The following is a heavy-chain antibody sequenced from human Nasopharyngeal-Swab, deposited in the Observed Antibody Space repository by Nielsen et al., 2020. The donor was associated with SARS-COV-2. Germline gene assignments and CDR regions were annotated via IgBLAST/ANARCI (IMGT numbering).Heavy chain of an antibody. CDR2: ISSSSSYI. CDR1: GFTFSDYY. V-gene: IGHV3-11*06. Sequence: GESLKISCAASGFTFSDYYMSWIRQAPGKGLEWVSYISSSSSYIYYADSVKGRFTISRDNAKNSLYLQMNSLRAEDTAVYYCASTGFLEWLSHAFDIWGQGTMVTVSS. CDR3: ASTGFLEWLSHAFDI. J-gene: IGHJ3*02. D-gene: IGHD3-3*01.